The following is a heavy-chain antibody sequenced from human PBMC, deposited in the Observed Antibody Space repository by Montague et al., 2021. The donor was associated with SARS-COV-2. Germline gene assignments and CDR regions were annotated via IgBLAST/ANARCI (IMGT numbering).Heavy chain of an antibody. V-gene: IGHV4-31*03. J-gene: IGHJ2*01. CDR3: ARSPEPMIILIITSLNWYFDL. CDR2: IYYSGST. D-gene: IGHD3-22*01. CDR1: GGSIISGGYY. Sequence: TLSLTCIVSGGSIISGGYYWSWIRQHPGKGLEWIGYIYYSGSTYYNPSLKSRVTISVDTSKNQFSLKMSSVTAADTAVYYCARSPEPMIILIITSLNWYFDLWGRGTLVTVSS.